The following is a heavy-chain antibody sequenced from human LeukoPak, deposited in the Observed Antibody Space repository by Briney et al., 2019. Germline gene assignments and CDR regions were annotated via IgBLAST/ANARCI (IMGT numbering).Heavy chain of an antibody. CDR1: GGSISSSNW. J-gene: IGHJ6*03. CDR3: ARGRVSSSTWYSTYYYFFYMDF. CDR2: IYHSGST. V-gene: IGHV4-4*02. Sequence: SGTLSLTCAVSGGSISSSNWWSWVRQPPGKGLEWIGEIYHSGSTNYNPSLKSRVTISVDKSKNQFSLKLSSVTAADTAVYFCARGRVSSSTWYSTYYYFFYMDFWGKGTTVTVSS. D-gene: IGHD4-11*01.